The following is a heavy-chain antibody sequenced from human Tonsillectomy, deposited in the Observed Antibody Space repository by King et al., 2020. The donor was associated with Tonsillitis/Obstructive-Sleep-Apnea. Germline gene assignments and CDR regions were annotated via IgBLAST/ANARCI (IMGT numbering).Heavy chain of an antibody. CDR1: GFTFSRYA. CDR3: AKELEEGGQGLTTDWFDP. Sequence: VQLVESGGGVVQPGRSLRLSCAASGFTFSRYAMHWVRQAPGKGLEWVAVISFDGSNKYYAASGKGRFTISRDNSKNTQYLQMNSRRGEDTAVYYCAKELEEGGQGLTTDWFDPWGQGTLVTVSS. D-gene: IGHD4-11*01. J-gene: IGHJ5*02. CDR2: ISFDGSNK. V-gene: IGHV3-30*18.